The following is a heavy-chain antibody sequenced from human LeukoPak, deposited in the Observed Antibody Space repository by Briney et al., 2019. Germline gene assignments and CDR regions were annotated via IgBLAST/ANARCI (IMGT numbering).Heavy chain of an antibody. V-gene: IGHV1-18*01. J-gene: IGHJ6*03. CDR3: ARRATMIFETTGYYYYMDV. D-gene: IGHD3/OR15-3a*01. CDR2: ISAYDGNT. Sequence: ASVKVSCKASGYSFTSYGISWARQAPGQGLEWMGWISAYDGNTEYAQKFQGRVTMTTDTSTSTAYMELRSLRSDDTAVYYCARRATMIFETTGYYYYMDVWGKGTTVTVSS. CDR1: GYSFTSYG.